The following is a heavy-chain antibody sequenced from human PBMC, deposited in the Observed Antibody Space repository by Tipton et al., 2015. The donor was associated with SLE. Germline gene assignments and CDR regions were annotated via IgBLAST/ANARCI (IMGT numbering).Heavy chain of an antibody. D-gene: IGHD2-2*01. J-gene: IGHJ3*01. CDR2: SYYTGSA. Sequence: TLSLTCTVSGGSLNNYYWSWVRQPPGKGLQWIGYSYYTGSANYNPSLKSRVSLSVDMSTNEVYLNLRSVTAADTAIYYCARDCSSTSCYPYAFDVWGQGTMVTVSS. V-gene: IGHV4-59*01. CDR3: ARDCSSTSCYPYAFDV. CDR1: GGSLNNYY.